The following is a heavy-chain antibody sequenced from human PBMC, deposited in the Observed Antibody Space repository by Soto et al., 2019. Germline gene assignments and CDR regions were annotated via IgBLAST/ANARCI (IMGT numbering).Heavy chain of an antibody. CDR3: AKHSNTTMAHEK. CDR2: IYPGNSDT. J-gene: IGHJ4*02. V-gene: IGHV5-51*01. CDR1: GYSFGTNW. D-gene: IGHD5-18*01. Sequence: PGESLKISCKASGYSFGTNWIGWVRQMPGKGLEWVGFIYPGNSDTRYSPSFQGQVTISADRSIRTAYLKWSGLKASDTAIYYCAKHSNTTMAHEKWGQGTLVTVSS.